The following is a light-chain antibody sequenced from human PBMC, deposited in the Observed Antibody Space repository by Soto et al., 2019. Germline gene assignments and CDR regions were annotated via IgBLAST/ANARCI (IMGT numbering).Light chain of an antibody. J-gene: IGLJ2*01. CDR1: SSDVGGYNY. CDR3: CAYAGSYTLV. Sequence: QSALTQPRSVSGSPGQSVTISCTGTSSDVGGYNYVSWYQQHPGKAPKLMICDVSNRPSGVPDRFSGSWSGITASLTISGLQAEDEAAYYCCAYAGSYTLVFGGGTKLTVL. CDR2: DVS. V-gene: IGLV2-11*01.